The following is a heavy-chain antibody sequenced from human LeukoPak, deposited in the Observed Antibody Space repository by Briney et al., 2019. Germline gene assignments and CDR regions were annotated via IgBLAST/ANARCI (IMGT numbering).Heavy chain of an antibody. J-gene: IGHJ4*02. CDR1: GFTFDDYA. CDR3: AKGPSDSSSWYFDY. D-gene: IGHD6-13*01. CDR2: ISWNSGSI. V-gene: IGHV3-9*03. Sequence: GGSLRLSCAASGFTFDDYAMHWVRQAPGKGLEWVSGISWNSGSIGYADSVKGRFTISRDNAKNSLYLQMNSLRAEDMALYYCAKGPSDSSSWYFDYWGQGTLVTVSS.